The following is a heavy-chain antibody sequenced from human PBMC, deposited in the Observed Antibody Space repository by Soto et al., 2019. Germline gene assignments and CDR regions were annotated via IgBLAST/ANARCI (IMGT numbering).Heavy chain of an antibody. CDR1: GGSISSGGYY. V-gene: IGHV4-31*03. CDR2: IYYSGST. Sequence: SETLSLTCTVSGGSISSGGYYWSWIRQHPGKGLEWIGYIYYSGSTYYNPSLKSRVTISVDTSKNQFSLKLSSVTAADTAVYYCAISQHGSGSYYEFAYWGQGTLVTVSS. J-gene: IGHJ4*02. D-gene: IGHD3-10*01. CDR3: AISQHGSGSYYEFAY.